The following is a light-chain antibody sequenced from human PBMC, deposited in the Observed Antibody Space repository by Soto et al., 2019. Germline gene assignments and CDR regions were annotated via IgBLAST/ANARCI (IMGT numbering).Light chain of an antibody. V-gene: IGKV1-39*01. CDR2: DAS. CDR3: QQSYYNPT. CDR1: QSVSHY. Sequence: DIQMTQSPSSLSASVGDRVTITCLASQSVSHYLHWYQQKPGKAPNLLIYDASSLQSGVPSRFSGSGSGTDFTLTISSLQHEDFATYYCQQSYYNPTFGQGTKVEIK. J-gene: IGKJ1*01.